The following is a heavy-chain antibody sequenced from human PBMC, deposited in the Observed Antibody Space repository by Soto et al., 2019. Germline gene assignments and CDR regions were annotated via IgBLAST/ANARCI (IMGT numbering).Heavy chain of an antibody. CDR2: VSWNSGAK. D-gene: IGHD2-15*01. Sequence: GGSLRLSCVASGFSFDDFVMNWVRQRPGKGLEWVSSVSWNSGAKLYADSVKGRCAISRDSAKKSVYLQMNSLRPDDTAFYYCAKGVAXXXPALDYWGQGTLVTVSS. CDR3: AKGVAXXXPALDY. J-gene: IGHJ4*02. CDR1: GFSFDDFV. V-gene: IGHV3-9*01.